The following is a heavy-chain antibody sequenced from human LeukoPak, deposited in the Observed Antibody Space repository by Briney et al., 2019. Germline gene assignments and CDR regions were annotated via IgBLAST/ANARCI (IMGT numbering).Heavy chain of an antibody. D-gene: IGHD1-26*01. CDR3: ARGRRYSGSWDDAFDI. V-gene: IGHV1-69*05. Sequence: GSSVKVSCKASGGTFSSYAISWVRQARGQGLEWMGWIIPIFGTANYAQKFQGRVTITTDESTSTAYMELSSLRSEDTAVYYCARGRRYSGSWDDAFDIWGQGTMVTVSS. CDR2: IIPIFGTA. J-gene: IGHJ3*02. CDR1: GGTFSSYA.